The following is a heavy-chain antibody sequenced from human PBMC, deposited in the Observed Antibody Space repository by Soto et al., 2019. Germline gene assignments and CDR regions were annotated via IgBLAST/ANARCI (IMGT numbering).Heavy chain of an antibody. CDR3: AIPHYDFWSGLYY. V-gene: IGHV1-2*02. Sequence: ASVKVSCKASGYTFTGYYMHWVRQAPGQGLEWMGWINPNSGGTNYAQKFQGRVTMTRDTSISTAYMELSRLRSDDTAVYYCAIPHYDFWSGLYYWGQGTLVTVSS. CDR2: INPNSGGT. J-gene: IGHJ4*02. D-gene: IGHD3-3*01. CDR1: GYTFTGYY.